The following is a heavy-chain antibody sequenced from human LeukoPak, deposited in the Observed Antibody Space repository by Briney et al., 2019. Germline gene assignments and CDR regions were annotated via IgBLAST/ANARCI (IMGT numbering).Heavy chain of an antibody. V-gene: IGHV4-39*01. D-gene: IGHD1-26*01. Sequence: PSETLSLNWAVAGGSISSSRYYWGWIRQPRGKWLEWIGSIYYSGSTYYNPSLKSRVTISVDTSKNQFSLKLSSVTAAHTAVYYCASRSGSYYGGVDYWGQGTLVTVSS. CDR1: GGSISSSRYY. J-gene: IGHJ4*02. CDR2: IYYSGST. CDR3: ASRSGSYYGGVDY.